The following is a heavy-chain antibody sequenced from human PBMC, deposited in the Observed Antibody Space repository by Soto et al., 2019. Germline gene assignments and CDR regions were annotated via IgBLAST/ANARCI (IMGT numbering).Heavy chain of an antibody. D-gene: IGHD3-3*01. Sequence: VGSLRLSCAASGFTFSSYAMSWVRQAPGKGLEWVSAISGSGGSTYYADSVKGRFTISRDNSKNTLYLQMNSLRAEDTAVYYCAKSLTYYDFWSGYTGHYGMDVWGQGTTLTVSS. CDR1: GFTFSSYA. V-gene: IGHV3-23*01. CDR3: AKSLTYYDFWSGYTGHYGMDV. J-gene: IGHJ6*02. CDR2: ISGSGGST.